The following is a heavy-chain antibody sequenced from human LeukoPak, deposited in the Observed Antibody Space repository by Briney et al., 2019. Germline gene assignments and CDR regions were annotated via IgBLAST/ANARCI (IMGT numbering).Heavy chain of an antibody. CDR3: AIPTITHYYYYMDV. Sequence: PSETLSLTCAVYGGSFRGYYWSWIRQPPGKGLEWLGEINNRGSTNYNPSLKSRVTISVDTSKNQFTLKLSSVTAADTAVYYCAIPTITHYYYYMDVWGKGTTVTVSS. J-gene: IGHJ6*03. D-gene: IGHD4-11*01. CDR2: INNRGST. CDR1: GGSFRGYY. V-gene: IGHV4-34*01.